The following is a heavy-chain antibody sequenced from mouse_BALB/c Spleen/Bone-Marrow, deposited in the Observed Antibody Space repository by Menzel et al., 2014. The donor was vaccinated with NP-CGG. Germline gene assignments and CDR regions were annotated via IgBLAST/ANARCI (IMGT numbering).Heavy chain of an antibody. CDR1: GYTFTSYW. V-gene: IGHV1-7*01. D-gene: IGHD2-10*02. CDR3: ARMGVWG. CDR2: INPSTGYT. Sequence: QVQLQQSGAELAKPGASVKMSCKASGYTFTSYWMHWVKQRPGQGLEWIGYINPSTGYTEYNQKFKDKATSTADKSSSTAYMQLSSLTSEDSAVYYCARMGVWGWGQGTSVTVSS. J-gene: IGHJ4*01.